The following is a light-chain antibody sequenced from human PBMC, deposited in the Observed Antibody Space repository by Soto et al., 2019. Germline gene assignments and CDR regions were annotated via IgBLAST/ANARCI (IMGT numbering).Light chain of an antibody. Sequence: DILLTQSPGTLAWIPRERDTLPCRASQSVSSYLAWYQQKPGQDPRLLIYDASNRATGIPARFSGSGSGTDFTLTISSLESDDFAVYYRKQRSNWVTFGKGTRLEIK. CDR3: KQRSNWVT. V-gene: IGKV3-11*01. CDR2: DAS. CDR1: QSVSSY. J-gene: IGKJ5*01.